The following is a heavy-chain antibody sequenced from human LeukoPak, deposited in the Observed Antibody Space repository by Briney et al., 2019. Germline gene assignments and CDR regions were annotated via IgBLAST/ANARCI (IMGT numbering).Heavy chain of an antibody. CDR2: IYPGDSDT. D-gene: IGHD3-22*01. CDR1: GYSFTSYW. V-gene: IGHV5-51*01. Sequence: GESLKISCKGSGYSFTSYWIGWVRQMPGKGLEWMGIIYPGDSDTRNSPSFQGQVTISADKSISTAYLQWSSLKASDTAMYYCARLIPYYDSSGYSYGMDVWGQGTTVTVSS. CDR3: ARLIPYYDSSGYSYGMDV. J-gene: IGHJ6*02.